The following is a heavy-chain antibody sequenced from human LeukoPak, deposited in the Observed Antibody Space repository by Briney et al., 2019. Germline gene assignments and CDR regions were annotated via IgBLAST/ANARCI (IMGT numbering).Heavy chain of an antibody. V-gene: IGHV3-53*04. J-gene: IGHJ6*02. D-gene: IGHD3-22*01. Sequence: GGSLRLSCAASGFTVSSNYMSWVRQGPGKGLEWVSLIYSGGSTYYADSVKGRFTISRHNSKNTLYLQMNSLRAEDTAVYYCARVSSSGNSYYYYYGMDVWGQGTTVTVSS. CDR3: ARVSSSGNSYYYYYGMDV. CDR1: GFTVSSNY. CDR2: IYSGGST.